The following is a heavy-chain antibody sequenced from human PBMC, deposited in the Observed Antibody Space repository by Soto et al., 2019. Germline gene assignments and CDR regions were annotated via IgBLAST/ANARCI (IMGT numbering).Heavy chain of an antibody. V-gene: IGHV4-30-4*01. CDR2: IYYSGST. CDR3: ARAMYYYYGMDV. J-gene: IGHJ6*02. CDR1: GGSISSCDYY. Sequence: SETLSLTCTVSGGSISSCDYYWSWIRQPPGKGLEWIGYIYYSGSTYYNPSLKSRVTISVDTSKNQFSLKLSSVTAADTAVYYCARAMYYYYGMDVWGQGTTVTVSS.